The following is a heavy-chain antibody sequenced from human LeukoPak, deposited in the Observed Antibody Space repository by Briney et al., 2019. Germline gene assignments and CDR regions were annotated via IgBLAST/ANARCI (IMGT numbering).Heavy chain of an antibody. V-gene: IGHV4-4*02. CDR1: GGSISRSNW. D-gene: IGHD3-9*01. Sequence: PSETLSLTCTVSGGSISRSNWRSWVRQPPGKGLEWIGEIHDTGSTNYNPPLKSRVTMSLDKSKNQFSLNLNSVTAADTAVYYCATYYGILSGYTFDYWGQGTLVAVSS. CDR2: IHDTGST. CDR3: ATYYGILSGYTFDY. J-gene: IGHJ4*02.